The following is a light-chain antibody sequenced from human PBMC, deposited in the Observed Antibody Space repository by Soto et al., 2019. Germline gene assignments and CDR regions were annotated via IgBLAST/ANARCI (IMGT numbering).Light chain of an antibody. CDR1: QNVDSNY. CDR2: GAS. J-gene: IGKJ1*01. Sequence: IVLTQSPGTLSFSPGERATLSCSPSQNVDSNYLAWYQQKPGQAPRIIIFGASGRATGIPDRLSGSGSGTDFTLTISRLGPEDFAVYYCQQYGSLSWTFGQGTKVDI. V-gene: IGKV3-20*01. CDR3: QQYGSLSWT.